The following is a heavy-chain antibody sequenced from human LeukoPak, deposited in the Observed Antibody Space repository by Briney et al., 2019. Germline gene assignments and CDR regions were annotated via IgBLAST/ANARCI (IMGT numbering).Heavy chain of an antibody. J-gene: IGHJ4*02. V-gene: IGHV3-7*01. CDR3: ARSGKWEPYDY. CDR1: GFTFSSYS. D-gene: IGHD1-26*01. Sequence: GGSLRLSCAASGFTFSSYSMNWVRQAPGKGLEWVANIKQDGSEKYYVDSVKGRFTISRDNAKNSLFLQMNSLRAEDTAVYYCARSGKWEPYDYWGQGTLVTVSS. CDR2: IKQDGSEK.